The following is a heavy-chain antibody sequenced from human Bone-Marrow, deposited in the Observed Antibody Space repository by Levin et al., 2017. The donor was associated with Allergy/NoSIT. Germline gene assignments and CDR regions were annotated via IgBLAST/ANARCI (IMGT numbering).Heavy chain of an antibody. Sequence: SETLSLTCTVSGASISTYYWSWIRQPPGKGLEWIGYIYQSGNSNYNPSLKSRVTMSVDTSKNQFSLTLTSVTAADTAVYYCARERKPWFGEFLGNWFDPWGLGTLVTVSS. CDR1: GASISTYY. J-gene: IGHJ5*02. CDR2: IYQSGNS. V-gene: IGHV4-59*01. D-gene: IGHD3-10*01. CDR3: ARERKPWFGEFLGNWFDP.